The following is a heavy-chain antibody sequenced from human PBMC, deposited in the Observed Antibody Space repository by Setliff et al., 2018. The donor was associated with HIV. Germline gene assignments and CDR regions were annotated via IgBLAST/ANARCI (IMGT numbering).Heavy chain of an antibody. CDR3: ARAWAPTGRRPYFFDY. J-gene: IGHJ4*02. D-gene: IGHD1-26*01. CDR2: INSDGSIT. CDR1: GFTFSSYW. Sequence: GGSLRLSCAASGFTFSSYWMHWVRQAPGKGLVWVSRINSDGSITSFADSVKGRFTISRDNAKNTLYLQMNSLRAEDTAVYYCARAWAPTGRRPYFFDYWGQGTLVTVS. V-gene: IGHV3-74*01.